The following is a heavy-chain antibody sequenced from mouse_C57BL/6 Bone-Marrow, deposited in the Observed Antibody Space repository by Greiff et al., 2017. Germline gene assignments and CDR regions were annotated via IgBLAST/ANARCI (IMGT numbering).Heavy chain of an antibody. J-gene: IGHJ4*01. D-gene: IGHD2-5*01. CDR2: LCNGGVST. CDR3: ARHRLYSNYEDYAMDY. V-gene: IGHV5-12*01. Sequence: EVKLVESGGGLVQPGGSLKLSCAASGFTFSDYYMYWVRQTPEKSLEWVAYLCNGGVSTYYPDTVKGRFTTSRDNAENTLYMQMSRLKSEDTAMYYCARHRLYSNYEDYAMDYWGQGTSVTVSS. CDR1: GFTFSDYY.